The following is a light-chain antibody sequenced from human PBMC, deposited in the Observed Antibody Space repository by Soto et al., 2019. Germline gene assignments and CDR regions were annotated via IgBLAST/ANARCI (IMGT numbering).Light chain of an antibody. J-gene: IGLJ3*02. V-gene: IGLV2-14*01. CDR1: SSDGGGFDF. Sequence: QSALTQPASVSGSLGPSITISCTGTSSDGGGFDFVSWYQQYPGKAPKLMIYEVNNRPSGVSNRFSASKSGNTASLTISGLQAEDEADYYCSSWTSSTTHVLGGGTKLTVL. CDR2: EVN. CDR3: SSWTSSTTHV.